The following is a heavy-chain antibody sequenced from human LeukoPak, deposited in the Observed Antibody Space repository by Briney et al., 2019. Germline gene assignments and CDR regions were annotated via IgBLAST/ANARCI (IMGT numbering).Heavy chain of an antibody. CDR3: ARVRVPAAMPYYYYYMDV. CDR1: GGSISSYY. Sequence: SETLSLTCTVSGGSISSYYWSWIRQPAGKGLEWIGRIYTSGSTNYNPSLKSRVTMSVDTSKNQFSLKLSSVTAADTAVYYCARVRVPAAMPYYYYYMDVWGKGTTVTISS. V-gene: IGHV4-4*07. D-gene: IGHD2-2*01. CDR2: IYTSGST. J-gene: IGHJ6*03.